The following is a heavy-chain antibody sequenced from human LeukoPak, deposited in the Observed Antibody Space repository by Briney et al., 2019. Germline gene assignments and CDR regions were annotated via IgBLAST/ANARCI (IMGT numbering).Heavy chain of an antibody. J-gene: IGHJ4*02. D-gene: IGHD6-6*01. CDR1: GFTFSSYA. V-gene: IGHV3-23*01. CDR2: ISGSGSST. Sequence: GGSLRLSCAASGFTFSSYAMSWVRQAPGKGLEWVSVISGSGSSTYYADSVKGRFTISRDNSKNTLYLQMNSLRVEDTAVYHCAKGRGEWHISSSLDYWGQGTLVTVSS. CDR3: AKGRGEWHISSSLDY.